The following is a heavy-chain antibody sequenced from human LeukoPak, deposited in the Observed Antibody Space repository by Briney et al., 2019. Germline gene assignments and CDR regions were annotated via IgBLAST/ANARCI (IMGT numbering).Heavy chain of an antibody. D-gene: IGHD5-12*01. CDR3: VKEVVATIPPL. J-gene: IGHJ4*02. CDR1: GFILNNSA. CDR2: IDTKGTRT. V-gene: IGHV3-23*01. Sequence: GGSLRLSCAASGFILNNSAMTWVRQAPGKGLQWVSGIDTKGTRTYYADSVKGRFSISRDNSKSTLFLQMNSLRVEDTAVYYCVKEVVATIPPLWGQGTLVTVSS.